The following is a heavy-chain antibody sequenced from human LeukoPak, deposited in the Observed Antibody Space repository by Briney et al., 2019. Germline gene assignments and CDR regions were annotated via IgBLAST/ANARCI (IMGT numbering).Heavy chain of an antibody. Sequence: SVKVSCKASGGTFSSYAISWVRQAPGQGLEWMGGIIPIFGTANYAQKFQGRVTITADKSTSTAYMELSSLRSEDTAVYYCAREGHCSGGSCYDYWGQGTLVTVSS. J-gene: IGHJ4*02. CDR1: GGTFSSYA. CDR2: IIPIFGTA. CDR3: AREGHCSGGSCYDY. V-gene: IGHV1-69*06. D-gene: IGHD2-15*01.